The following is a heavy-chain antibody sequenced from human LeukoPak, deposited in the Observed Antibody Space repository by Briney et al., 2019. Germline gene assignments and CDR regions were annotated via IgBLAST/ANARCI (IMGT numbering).Heavy chain of an antibody. CDR2: ISGSGGGT. V-gene: IGHV3-23*01. J-gene: IGHJ6*02. D-gene: IGHD3-22*01. Sequence: GGSLRLSCAVSGITLSNYGMSWVRQAPGKGLEWVAGISGSGGGTVYADSVKGRFTISRDNSKNTLYLQMNSLRAEDTAVYYCAKAYYYDSSGYYSLYYYYYYGMDVWGQGTTVTVSS. CDR1: GITLSNYG. CDR3: AKAYYYDSSGYYSLYYYYYYGMDV.